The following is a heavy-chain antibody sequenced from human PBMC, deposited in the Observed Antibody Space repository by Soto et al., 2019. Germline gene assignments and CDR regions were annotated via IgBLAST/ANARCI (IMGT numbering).Heavy chain of an antibody. CDR2: ISSSSNSI. Sequence: GGSLRLSCAASGFTFSSYSMNWVRQAPGKGLEWVSYISSSSNSIYYADSVKGRFTISRDNAKNSLHLQMNSLRAEDTAVYYCASPFECSTTSCIRWGKGTLVTVSS. J-gene: IGHJ4*02. D-gene: IGHD2-2*01. CDR3: ASPFECSTTSCIR. CDR1: GFTFSSYS. V-gene: IGHV3-48*01.